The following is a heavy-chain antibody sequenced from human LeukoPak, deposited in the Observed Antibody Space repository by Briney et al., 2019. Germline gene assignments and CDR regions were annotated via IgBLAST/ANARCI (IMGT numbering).Heavy chain of an antibody. CDR3: ERDSLGRYRSYWFDP. CDR1: GGSISSYY. J-gene: IGHJ5*02. V-gene: IGHV4-59*01. CDR2: IYYSGST. D-gene: IGHD3-10*01. Sequence: PSETLSLTCTVCGGSISSYYWSWIRQPPGKGLEWIGYIYYSGSTNYNPSLKSRVTISVDTSKNQFSLKLSSVTAADTAVYYCERDSLGRYRSYWFDPWGQGTLVTVSS.